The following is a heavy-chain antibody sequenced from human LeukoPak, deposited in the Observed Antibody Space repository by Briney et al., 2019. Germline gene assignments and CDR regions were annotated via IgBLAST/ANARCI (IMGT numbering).Heavy chain of an antibody. V-gene: IGHV3-23*01. CDR1: GFTFSSYA. CDR2: ISGSGGST. CDR3: ANGVGATIFGY. Sequence: GGSLRLSCAASGFTFSSYAMSWVRQAPGKGLEWVSAISGSGGSTYYADSVKGRFTISRDNSKNTLYLQMNSLRAEDTAVYYCANGVGATIFGYWGQGTLVTVSS. J-gene: IGHJ4*02. D-gene: IGHD1-26*01.